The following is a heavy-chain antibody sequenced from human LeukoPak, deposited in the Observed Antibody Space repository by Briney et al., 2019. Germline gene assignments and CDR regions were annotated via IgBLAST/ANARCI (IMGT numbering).Heavy chain of an antibody. V-gene: IGHV1-18*04. D-gene: IGHD3-9*01. CDR1: GYTFTSYG. CDR3: ARANGGFAYYDILTGYDY. CDR2: ISAYNGNT. Sequence: ASVKVPCKASGYTFTSYGISWVRQAPGQGLEWMGWISAYNGNTNYAQKLQGRVTMTTDTSTSTAYMELRSLRSDDTAVYYCARANGGFAYYDILTGYDYWGQGTLVTVSS. J-gene: IGHJ4*02.